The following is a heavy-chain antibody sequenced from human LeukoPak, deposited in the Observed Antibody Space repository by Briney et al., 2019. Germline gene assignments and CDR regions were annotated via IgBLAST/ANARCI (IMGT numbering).Heavy chain of an antibody. CDR1: GFTFSSYE. CDR3: ARVFYGSGSCPYFDY. Sequence: GGSLRLSCAASGFTFSSYEMHWVRQAPGKGLEWVSYISSSGSTIYYADSVKGRFTISRDNAKNSLYLQMNSLRAEDTAVYYCARVFYGSGSCPYFDYWGQGTLVTVSS. V-gene: IGHV3-48*03. J-gene: IGHJ4*02. CDR2: ISSSGSTI. D-gene: IGHD3-10*01.